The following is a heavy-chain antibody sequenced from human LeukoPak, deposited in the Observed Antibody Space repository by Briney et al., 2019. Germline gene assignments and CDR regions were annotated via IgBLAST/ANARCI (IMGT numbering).Heavy chain of an antibody. CDR1: GGSFSGYY. CDR3: ARGSSLITMIVVVRGFDY. CDR2: INHSGST. Sequence: PSETLSLTCAVYGGSFSGYYWSWIRQPPGKGLELIGEINHSGSTNYNPSLKSRVTISVDTSKNQFSLKLSSVTAADTAVYYCARGSSLITMIVVVRGFDYWGQGTLVTVSS. J-gene: IGHJ4*02. D-gene: IGHD3-22*01. V-gene: IGHV4-34*01.